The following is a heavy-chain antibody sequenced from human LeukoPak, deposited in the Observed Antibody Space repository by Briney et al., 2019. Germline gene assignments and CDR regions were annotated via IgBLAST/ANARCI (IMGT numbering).Heavy chain of an antibody. CDR3: ARDQISLEGAYYYYGMDV. D-gene: IGHD1-26*01. CDR2: INPHSGGT. V-gene: IGHV1-2*02. J-gene: IGHJ6*02. CDR1: GYTFTGYY. Sequence: ASVKVSCKASGYTFTGYYMHWVRQAPGQGLEWMGWINPHSGGTNYAQKFQGRVTMTRDTSISTAYMELSRLRSDDTAVYYCARDQISLEGAYYYYGMDVWGQGTTVTVSS.